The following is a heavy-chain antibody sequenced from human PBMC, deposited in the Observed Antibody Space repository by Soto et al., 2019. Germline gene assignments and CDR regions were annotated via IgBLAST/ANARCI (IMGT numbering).Heavy chain of an antibody. Sequence: SETLSLTCAVYGGSFSGYYWSWIRQPPGKGLEWIGEINHRGSTNYNPSLKSRVTISVDTSKNQFYLKLSSVTAADTVVYYCARSDYYGSGSYYTLDYWGQGTLVTVSS. D-gene: IGHD3-10*01. CDR3: ARSDYYGSGSYYTLDY. V-gene: IGHV4-34*01. CDR1: GGSFSGYY. J-gene: IGHJ4*02. CDR2: INHRGST.